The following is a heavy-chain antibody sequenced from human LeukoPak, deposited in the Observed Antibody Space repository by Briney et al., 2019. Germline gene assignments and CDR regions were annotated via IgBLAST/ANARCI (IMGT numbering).Heavy chain of an antibody. J-gene: IGHJ4*02. V-gene: IGHV1-2*02. D-gene: IGHD4-17*01. Sequence: ASVKVSCKASGYTFTGYYMHWVRQAPGQGLEWMGWINPNSGGTNYAQKLQGRVTMTTDTSTSTAYMELRSLRSDDTAVYYCARDLAGGDNDDYWGQGTLVTVSS. CDR2: INPNSGGT. CDR1: GYTFTGYY. CDR3: ARDLAGGDNDDY.